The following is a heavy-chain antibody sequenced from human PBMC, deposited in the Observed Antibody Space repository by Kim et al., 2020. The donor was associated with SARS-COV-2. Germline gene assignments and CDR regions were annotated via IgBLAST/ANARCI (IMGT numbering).Heavy chain of an antibody. Sequence: SETLSLTCAVYGGSFSGYYWSWIRQPPGKGLEWIGEINHSGSTNYNPSLKSRVTISVDTSKNQFSLKLSSVTAADTAVYYCARVPGDGGDSPHAFDIWGQGTMVTVSS. D-gene: IGHD2-21*02. CDR1: GGSFSGYY. V-gene: IGHV4-34*01. J-gene: IGHJ3*02. CDR2: INHSGST. CDR3: ARVPGDGGDSPHAFDI.